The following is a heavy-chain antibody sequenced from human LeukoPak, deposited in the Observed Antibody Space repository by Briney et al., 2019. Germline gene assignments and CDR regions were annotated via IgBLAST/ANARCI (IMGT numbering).Heavy chain of an antibody. V-gene: IGHV3-23*01. J-gene: IGHJ4*02. CDR2: ISGGNT. CDR1: EFTFSSYA. D-gene: IGHD6-13*01. CDR3: AKVGTAVGSDFIDY. Sequence: GGSLRLSCVASEFTFSSYAMSWVRQAPGKGLKWVSAISGGNTYYADSVKGRFTISRDNSKNTLYLQMNSLRAEDTAVYYCAKVGTAVGSDFIDYRGQGTLVTVSS.